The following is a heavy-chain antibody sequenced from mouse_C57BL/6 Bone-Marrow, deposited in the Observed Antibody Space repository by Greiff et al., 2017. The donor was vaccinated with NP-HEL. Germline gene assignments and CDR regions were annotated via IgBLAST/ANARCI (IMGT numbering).Heavy chain of an antibody. D-gene: IGHD1-3*01. CDR3: ARRKGGNWYFDV. CDR1: GYTFTNYW. J-gene: IGHJ1*03. CDR2: IYPGGGYT. V-gene: IGHV1-63*01. Sequence: VKLVESGAELVRPGTSVKMSCKASGYTFTNYWIGWAKQRPGHGLEWIGDIYPGGGYTNYNEKFKGKATLTADKSSSTAYMQFSSLTSEDSSIYYCARRKGGNWYFDVWGTGTTVTVSS.